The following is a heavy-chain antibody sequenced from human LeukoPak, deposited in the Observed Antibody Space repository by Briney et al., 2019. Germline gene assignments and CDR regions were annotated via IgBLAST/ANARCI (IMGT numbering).Heavy chain of an antibody. CDR3: AGINIVVVPGGVYFDY. Sequence: ASVKVSCKASGYTFTGYYMHWVRQAPGQGLEWMGWINPNSGGTNYAQKFQGRVTMTRDTSISTAYMELSRLRSDDTAVYYCAGINIVVVPGGVYFDYWGQGTLVTVSS. D-gene: IGHD2-2*01. V-gene: IGHV1-2*02. J-gene: IGHJ4*02. CDR1: GYTFTGYY. CDR2: INPNSGGT.